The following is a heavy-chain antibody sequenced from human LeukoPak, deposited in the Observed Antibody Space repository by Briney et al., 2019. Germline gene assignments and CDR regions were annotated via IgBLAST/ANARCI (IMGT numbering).Heavy chain of an antibody. J-gene: IGHJ6*02. CDR2: INPNSGGT. CDR3: ARWSLASLGYGMDV. D-gene: IGHD3-3*01. Sequence: ASVKVSCKASGYTFPGHHIHWVRQAPGQGLEWMGWINPNSGGTNYAQKFQGWVTMTRDTSISTAYMELSRLRSDDTAVYYCARWSLASLGYGMDVWGQGTTVTVSS. CDR1: GYTFPGHH. V-gene: IGHV1-2*04.